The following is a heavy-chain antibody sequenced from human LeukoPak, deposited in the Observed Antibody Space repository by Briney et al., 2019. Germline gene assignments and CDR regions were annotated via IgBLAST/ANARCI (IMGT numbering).Heavy chain of an antibody. CDR3: ARDKWMATGRDY. Sequence: ASVKVSCTASGYTFTSYYINWVRLAPGQELEWMGIINPIGGSTGYAQRFQGRVTMTSDVSTVTVYLDLSSLRSEDTAVYHCARDKWMATGRDYWGQGTLVTVSS. V-gene: IGHV1-46*01. CDR2: INPIGGST. CDR1: GYTFTSYY. J-gene: IGHJ4*02. D-gene: IGHD1-14*01.